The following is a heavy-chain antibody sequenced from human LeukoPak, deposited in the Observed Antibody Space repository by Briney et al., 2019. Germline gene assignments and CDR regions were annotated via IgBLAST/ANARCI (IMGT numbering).Heavy chain of an antibody. Sequence: GGSLRLSCAASGFTFSSYGMSWVRQAPGKGLEWVSAISGSGGSTYYADSVKGRFTISRDNSKNTLYLQMNSLRAEDTAVYYCAKAHSSHYRTLGYWGQGTLVTVSS. V-gene: IGHV3-23*01. CDR2: ISGSGGST. J-gene: IGHJ4*02. CDR3: AKAHSSHYRTLGY. D-gene: IGHD6-13*01. CDR1: GFTFSSYG.